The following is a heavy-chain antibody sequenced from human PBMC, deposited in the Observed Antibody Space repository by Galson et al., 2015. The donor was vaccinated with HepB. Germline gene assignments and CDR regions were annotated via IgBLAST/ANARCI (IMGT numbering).Heavy chain of an antibody. V-gene: IGHV3-30*18. CDR3: AKGPNMGFLEWLGYFDY. J-gene: IGHJ4*02. D-gene: IGHD3-3*01. Sequence: SLRLSCAASGFTFSNYGMHWVRQAPGKGLEWVAVISYDGTNKCYADSVKGRFTISRDNSKNTLYLQMNSLRAEDTAVYYCAKGPNMGFLEWLGYFDYWGQGTLVTVSS. CDR2: ISYDGTNK. CDR1: GFTFSNYG.